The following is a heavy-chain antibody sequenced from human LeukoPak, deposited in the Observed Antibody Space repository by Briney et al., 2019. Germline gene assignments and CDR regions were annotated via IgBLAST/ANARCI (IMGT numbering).Heavy chain of an antibody. CDR1: GYTFTNFA. J-gene: IGHJ4*02. CDR2: INTYNGNT. CDR3: TREDLCGGNVYRCGGSDS. V-gene: IGHV1-18*01. D-gene: IGHD4-23*01. Sequence: ASVTVSCKASGYTFTNFAISWVRQAPGEGLEWMGWINTYNGNTDYAQKVQDRVAMTGDTSTSTDYMELRSLRSDDTAVYYCTREDLCGGNVYRCGGSDSWGQGTVVTVSS.